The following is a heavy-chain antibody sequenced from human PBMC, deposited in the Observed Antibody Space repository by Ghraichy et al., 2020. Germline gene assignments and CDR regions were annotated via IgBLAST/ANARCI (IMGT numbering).Heavy chain of an antibody. Sequence: GGSLRLSCAASGFTFSSYWMTWVRQAPGKGLEWVANINRDGSEKNYVDSVKGRFTVSRDNAKNSLYLQMNSLGVEDTAVYHCVKGHSDFEYWGQGTLVTVSS. CDR2: INRDGSEK. J-gene: IGHJ4*02. V-gene: IGHV3-7*01. CDR1: GFTFSSYW. CDR3: VKGHSDFEY.